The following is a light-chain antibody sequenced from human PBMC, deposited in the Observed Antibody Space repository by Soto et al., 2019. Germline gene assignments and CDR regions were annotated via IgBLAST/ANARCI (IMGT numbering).Light chain of an antibody. V-gene: IGLV2-8*01. CDR2: DDN. Sequence: QSALTQPPSASGSPGQSVTISCTGTSSDVGGYNYVSWYQQHPGKAPKVLIYDDNNRPSGVPDRFSGSKSGNTASLTVSGLQGEDEADYYCSSHAGSNSPFVFGTGTKLTVL. J-gene: IGLJ1*01. CDR1: SSDVGGYNY. CDR3: SSHAGSNSPFV.